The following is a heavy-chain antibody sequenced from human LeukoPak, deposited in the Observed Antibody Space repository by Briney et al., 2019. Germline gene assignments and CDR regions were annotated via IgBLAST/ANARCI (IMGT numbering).Heavy chain of an antibody. Sequence: GGSLRLSCAASGFTFSSYAMSWVRQAPGKGLEWVSAISGSGGSTYYADSVEGRFTISRDNSKNTLYLQMNSLRAEDTAVYYCASGRAVAGRGDYWGQGTLVTVSS. D-gene: IGHD6-19*01. CDR3: ASGRAVAGRGDY. V-gene: IGHV3-23*01. CDR2: ISGSGGST. CDR1: GFTFSSYA. J-gene: IGHJ4*02.